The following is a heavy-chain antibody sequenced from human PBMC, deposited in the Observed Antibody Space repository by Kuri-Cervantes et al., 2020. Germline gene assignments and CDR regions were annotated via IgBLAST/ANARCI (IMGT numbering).Heavy chain of an antibody. CDR2: ISWNSGSI. D-gene: IGHD6-19*01. CDR1: GITSDDYA. CDR3: ARLPGYSSGWSEFGAFDI. V-gene: IGHV3-9*02. J-gene: IGHJ3*02. Sequence: SLKISCAGSGITSDDYAMHWVRQAPGKGLEWVSGISWNSGSIGYADSVKGRFTISRDNAKNSLYLQMNSLRAEDTAVYYCARLPGYSSGWSEFGAFDIWGQGTMVTVSS.